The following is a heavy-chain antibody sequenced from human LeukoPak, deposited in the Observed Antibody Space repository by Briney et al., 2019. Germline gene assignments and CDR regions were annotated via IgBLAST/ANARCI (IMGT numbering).Heavy chain of an antibody. CDR2: IYYSGST. CDR3: ARGKTQRDSYKLRGTLLDY. CDR1: GGSISSYY. J-gene: IGHJ4*02. V-gene: IGHV4-59*01. Sequence: SETLSLTCTVSGGSISSYYWSWIRQPPGKGLEWIGYIYYSGSTNYNPSLKSRVTISVDTSKNQFSLKLSSVTAADTAVYYCARGKTQRDSYKLRGTLLDYWGQGTLVTVSS. D-gene: IGHD5-24*01.